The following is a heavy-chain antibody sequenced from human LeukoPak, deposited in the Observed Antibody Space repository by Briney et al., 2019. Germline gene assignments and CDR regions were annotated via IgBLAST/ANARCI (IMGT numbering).Heavy chain of an antibody. CDR1: GGSFSGYY. Sequence: PSQTLSLTCAVYGGSFSGYYWSWIRQPPGKGLEWIGEINHSGSTNYNPSLKSRVTISVDTSKNQFSLKLSSVTAADTAVYYCARGGYDFWSGYYLKAPSYYYGMDVWGQGTTVTVSS. V-gene: IGHV4-34*01. CDR3: ARGGYDFWSGYYLKAPSYYYGMDV. CDR2: INHSGST. J-gene: IGHJ6*02. D-gene: IGHD3-3*01.